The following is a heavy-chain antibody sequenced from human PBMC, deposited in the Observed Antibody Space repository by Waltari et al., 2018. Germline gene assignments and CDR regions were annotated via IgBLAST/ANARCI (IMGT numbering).Heavy chain of an antibody. D-gene: IGHD3-16*01. J-gene: IGHJ4*02. CDR1: GGSISSGSYY. CDR2: IYTSGST. V-gene: IGHV4-61*02. CDR3: ASGPPLGDYVDY. Sequence: QVQLQESGPGLVKPSQTLSLTCTVSGGSISSGSYYWSWIRPPAGKGLEWIGRIYTSGSTNYNPSLKSRVTISVDTSKNQFSLKLSSVTAADTAVYYCASGPPLGDYVDYWGQGTLVTVSS.